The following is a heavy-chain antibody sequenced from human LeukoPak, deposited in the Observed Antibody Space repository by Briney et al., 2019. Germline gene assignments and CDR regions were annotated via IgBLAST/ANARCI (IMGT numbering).Heavy chain of an antibody. D-gene: IGHD3-22*01. V-gene: IGHV3-23*01. CDR3: AKVIVVENYYYYAMDV. CDR1: GFTFSSYA. CDR2: ISGTGGTT. J-gene: IGHJ6*01. Sequence: GGSLRVSCAASGFTFSSYAMSWVRQAPGNGLQWVSGISGTGGTTYTADSVKGRFAISRDNSKNILYLQMNSLRAEDTAVYYCAKVIVVENYYYYAMDVWGQGTTVTVSS.